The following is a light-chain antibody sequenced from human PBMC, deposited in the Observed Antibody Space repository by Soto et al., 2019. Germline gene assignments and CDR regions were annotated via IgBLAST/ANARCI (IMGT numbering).Light chain of an antibody. CDR3: QQYNNWPGT. Sequence: EIVMTQSSATLSVSPWERVILSCRASQSINSDLAWYQQKPGQAPRFLIYGASTRATGIPARFSGSGSGTEFTLTIGSLQSEDCALYYCQQYNNWPGTFGQGTKVDIK. V-gene: IGKV3-15*01. CDR2: GAS. J-gene: IGKJ1*01. CDR1: QSINSD.